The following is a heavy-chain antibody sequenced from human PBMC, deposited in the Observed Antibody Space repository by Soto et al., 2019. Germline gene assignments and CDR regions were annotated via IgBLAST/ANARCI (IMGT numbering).Heavy chain of an antibody. CDR2: IWYDGSNK. Sequence: GGSLRLSCAASGFTFSSYGMHWVRQAPGKGLEWVAVIWYDGSNKYYADSVKGRFTISRDNSKNTLYLQMNSLRAEDTAVYYCARDHRYYYGSGSYTAYYYYMDVWGKGTTVTVSS. D-gene: IGHD3-10*01. V-gene: IGHV3-33*01. CDR3: ARDHRYYYGSGSYTAYYYYMDV. CDR1: GFTFSSYG. J-gene: IGHJ6*03.